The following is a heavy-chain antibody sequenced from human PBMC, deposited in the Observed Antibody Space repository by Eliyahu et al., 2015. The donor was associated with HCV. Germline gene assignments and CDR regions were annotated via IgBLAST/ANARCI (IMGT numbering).Heavy chain of an antibody. V-gene: IGHV3-33*01. Sequence: QVQLVESGGGVVQPGRSLXLSCAASGFXFXSXGXXWVRQAPGKGXEWVAVIWYDGSNKYYADSVKGRFTISRDNSKNTLYLQMNSLRAEDTAVYYCARSALLPSQIPYSSSYNWFDPWGQGTLVTVSS. J-gene: IGHJ5*02. D-gene: IGHD6-6*01. CDR3: ARSALLPSQIPYSSSYNWFDP. CDR2: IWYDGSNK. CDR1: GFXFXSXG.